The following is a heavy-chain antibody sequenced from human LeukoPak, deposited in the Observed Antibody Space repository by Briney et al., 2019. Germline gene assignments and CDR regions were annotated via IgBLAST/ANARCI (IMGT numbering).Heavy chain of an antibody. D-gene: IGHD3-10*01. CDR2: ISANKLHI. V-gene: IGHV3-21*01. CDR3: VGPDSQFDC. CDR1: GFSFSTYS. Sequence: GGSLRLSCAASGFSFSTYSMNWVRQAPGKGLEWVSSISANKLHIFYADSVKGRFTISRDNAKNSLYLQMSNLRVEDTAVYYCVGPDSQFDCWGQGTLVTVSS. J-gene: IGHJ4*02.